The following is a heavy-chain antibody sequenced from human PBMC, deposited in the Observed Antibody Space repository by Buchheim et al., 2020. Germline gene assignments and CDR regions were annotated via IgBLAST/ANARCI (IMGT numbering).Heavy chain of an antibody. CDR3: ARHGDGYNYAVPQVDFDY. J-gene: IGHJ4*02. D-gene: IGHD5-24*01. Sequence: QLQLQESGPGLVKPSETLSLTCTVSGGSISSSSYYWGWIRQPPGKGLEWIGSIYYSGSTYYNPSLKSRVTISVDTSKNQFSLKLSSVTAADTAVYYCARHGDGYNYAVPQVDFDYWGQGTL. CDR1: GGSISSSSYY. V-gene: IGHV4-39*01. CDR2: IYYSGST.